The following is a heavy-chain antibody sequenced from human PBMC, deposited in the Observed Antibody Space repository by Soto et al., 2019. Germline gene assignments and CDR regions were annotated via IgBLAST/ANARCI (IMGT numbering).Heavy chain of an antibody. J-gene: IGHJ3*02. CDR1: GFTFSSYS. Sequence: PGGSLRLSCAASGFTFSSYSMNWVRQAPGRGLEWVSYISSSSSTIYYADSVKGRFTISRDNAKNSLYLQLNSLRAEDTAVYYCARDSPIAARRTDAIYIWGQGTMVTISS. V-gene: IGHV3-48*01. CDR2: ISSSSSTI. CDR3: ARDSPIAARRTDAIYI. D-gene: IGHD6-6*01.